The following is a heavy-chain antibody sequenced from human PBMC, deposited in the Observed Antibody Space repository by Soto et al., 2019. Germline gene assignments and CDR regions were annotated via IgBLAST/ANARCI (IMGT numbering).Heavy chain of an antibody. V-gene: IGHV3-30-3*01. CDR1: GFTFSSYA. CDR2: ISYDGSNK. J-gene: IGHJ6*02. CDR3: ARETYYDFWSGPYYGMDV. D-gene: IGHD3-3*01. Sequence: QVQLVESGGGVVQPGRSLRLSCAASGFTFSSYAMHWVRQAPGKGLEWVAVISYDGSNKYYADSVKGRFTISRDNSKNTLYLQMNSLRAEDTAVYDCARETYYDFWSGPYYGMDVWGQGTTVTVPS.